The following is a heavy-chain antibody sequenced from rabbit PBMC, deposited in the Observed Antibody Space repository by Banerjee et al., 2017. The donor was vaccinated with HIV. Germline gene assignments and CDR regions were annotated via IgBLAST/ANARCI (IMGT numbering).Heavy chain of an antibody. Sequence: QEQLEESGGGLVQPEGSLTLTCTASGFSFSSTYYMCWVRQAPGKGLEWIGCINTSSGNTVYASWAKGRFTISKTSSTTVTLQMTSLTAADTATYLCARDRAGVIGWNFNLWGPGTLVTVS. D-gene: IGHD1-1*01. CDR2: INTSSGNT. J-gene: IGHJ4*01. CDR3: ARDRAGVIGWNFNL. V-gene: IGHV1S45*01. CDR1: GFSFSSTYY.